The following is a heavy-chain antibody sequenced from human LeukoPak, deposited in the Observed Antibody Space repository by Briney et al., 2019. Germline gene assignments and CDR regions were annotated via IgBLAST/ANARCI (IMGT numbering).Heavy chain of an antibody. CDR2: VDPEDGET. CDR1: GYTFTDYY. V-gene: IGHV1-69-2*01. J-gene: IGHJ5*02. Sequence: ASVKISCKXSGYTFTDYYMHWVQQAPGKGLEWMGLVDPEDGETIYAEKFQGRVTITADTSTDTAYMELSSLRSEDTAVYYRATPSGGGSYDHWFDPWGQGTLVTVSS. D-gene: IGHD2-15*01. CDR3: ATPSGGGSYDHWFDP.